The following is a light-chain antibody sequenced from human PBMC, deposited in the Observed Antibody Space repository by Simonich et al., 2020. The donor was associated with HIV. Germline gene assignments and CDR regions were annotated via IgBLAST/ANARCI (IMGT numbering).Light chain of an antibody. CDR1: QSVLYSSNNKNY. V-gene: IGKV4-1*01. CDR3: QQYYDTPYT. CDR2: WAS. J-gene: IGKJ2*01. Sequence: DIVMTQSPDSLAVSLGERATINCKSSQSVLYSSNNKNYLAWYQQKPGQPPKLLIHWASSRESGVPYRFSGSGSGTDFTLTISSLQAEDVAVYYCQQYYDTPYTFGQGTKLEIK.